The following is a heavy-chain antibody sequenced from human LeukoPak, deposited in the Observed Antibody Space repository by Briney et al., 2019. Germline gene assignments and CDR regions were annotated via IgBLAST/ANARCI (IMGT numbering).Heavy chain of an antibody. CDR3: ARSLKVSAALDVFDI. D-gene: IGHD2-2*01. V-gene: IGHV3-21*01. J-gene: IGHJ3*02. CDR1: EFTFSSHS. Sequence: GGSLRLSCAASEFTFSSHSMNWVRQAPGKGLEWVSSISRSGGSIYYADSLKGRFTISRDNAKNSLYLQMNSLRAEDTAVYFCARSLKVSAALDVFDIWGQGTMVTVSS. CDR2: ISRSGGSI.